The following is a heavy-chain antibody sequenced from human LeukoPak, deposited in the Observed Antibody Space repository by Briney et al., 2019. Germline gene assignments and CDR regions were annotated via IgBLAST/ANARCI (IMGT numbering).Heavy chain of an antibody. CDR2: IAYDGSNK. CDR3: ARVTDETYYYYYYGMDV. CDR1: GFTFSSCA. J-gene: IGHJ6*02. V-gene: IGHV3-30*04. Sequence: GRSLRLSCAASGFTFSSCAMHWLRQAPGKGVEWVAVIAYDGSNKYYADSVKGRFTISRDNSKNTLYLQMNSLRAEDTAVYYCARVTDETYYYYYYGMDVWGQGTTVTVSS.